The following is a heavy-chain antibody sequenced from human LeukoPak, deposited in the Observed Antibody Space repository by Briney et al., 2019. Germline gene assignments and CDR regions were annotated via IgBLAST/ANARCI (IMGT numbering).Heavy chain of an antibody. CDR3: ARDKGEVGWFDP. CDR2: IKQDGSQK. CDR1: GFTLSTSW. D-gene: IGHD3-16*01. J-gene: IGHJ5*02. Sequence: GGSLRLSCTASGFTLSTSWMSWVRQAPGRGLEWVASIKQDGSQKYYVDSVKGRFTISRDNVQSSLYLQMNSLRAEDTAVYYCARDKGEVGWFDPWGQGTLVTVSS. V-gene: IGHV3-7*01.